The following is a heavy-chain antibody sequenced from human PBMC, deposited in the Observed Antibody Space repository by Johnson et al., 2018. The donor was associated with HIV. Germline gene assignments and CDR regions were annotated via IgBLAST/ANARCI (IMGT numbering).Heavy chain of an antibody. V-gene: IGHV3-53*01. Sequence: VQLVESGGGLIPPGGSLRLSCAASGFTVSSNYMSWVRQAPGKGLEWVSVIYSGGSTYYADSVKGRFTISRDNSKNTLYLQMNSLRAEDTAVYYCARGERRWLRSGAFDIWGQGTMVSVSS. D-gene: IGHD5-24*01. J-gene: IGHJ3*02. CDR2: IYSGGST. CDR1: GFTVSSNY. CDR3: ARGERRWLRSGAFDI.